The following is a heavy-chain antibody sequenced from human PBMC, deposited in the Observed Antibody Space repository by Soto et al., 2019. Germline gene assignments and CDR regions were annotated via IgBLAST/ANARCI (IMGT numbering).Heavy chain of an antibody. D-gene: IGHD6-19*01. CDR2: INSDGSDT. CDR1: GFTFSRYW. J-gene: IGHJ6*02. Sequence: EVQLVESGGGLVQPGGSLRLSCAASGFTFSRYWMHWVRQAPGKGLVWVSRINSDGSDTYYADSVKGRFTISRDNAKNKVYLQMNTLRAEDTAVYYCASPYMYSSGLYFYGMDVWGQGTTVTVSS. CDR3: ASPYMYSSGLYFYGMDV. V-gene: IGHV3-74*01.